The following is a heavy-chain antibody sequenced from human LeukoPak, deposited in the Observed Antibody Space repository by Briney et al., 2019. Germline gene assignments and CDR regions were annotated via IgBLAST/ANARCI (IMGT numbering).Heavy chain of an antibody. CDR1: GGTFSSYA. V-gene: IGHV1-69*04. CDR2: IIPILGIA. Sequence: SVKVSCKASGGTFSSYAISWVRQAPGQGLEWMGRIIPILGIANYAQKFQGRVTITADKSTSTAYMELSSLRSEDTAVYYCARDSVVGASYYYYYMDVWGKGTTVTVSS. CDR3: ARDSVVGASYYYYYMDV. D-gene: IGHD1-26*01. J-gene: IGHJ6*03.